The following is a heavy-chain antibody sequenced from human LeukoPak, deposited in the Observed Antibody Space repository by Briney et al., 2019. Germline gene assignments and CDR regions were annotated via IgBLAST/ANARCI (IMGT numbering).Heavy chain of an antibody. D-gene: IGHD5-18*01. CDR1: GFTFSSYA. CDR3: ARAVDTAMVTFDY. V-gene: IGHV3-30-3*01. Sequence: GRSLRLSCAASGFTFSSYAMHWVRQAPGKGLEWVAVISYDGSNKYYADSVKGRFTISRDNSKNTLYLQMNSLRAEDTAVYYCARAVDTAMVTFDYWGQGTLVTVSS. J-gene: IGHJ4*02. CDR2: ISYDGSNK.